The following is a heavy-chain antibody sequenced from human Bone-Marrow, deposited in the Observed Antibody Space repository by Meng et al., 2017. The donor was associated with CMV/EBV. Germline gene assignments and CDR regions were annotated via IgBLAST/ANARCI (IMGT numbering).Heavy chain of an antibody. J-gene: IGHJ3*02. D-gene: IGHD3-16*01. CDR3: VGAFDI. CDR1: GFTFSSYW. V-gene: IGHV3-30-3*01. Sequence: GESLKISCAASGFTFSSYWMHWVRQAPGKGLEWVAVISYDGSNKYYADSVKGRFTISRDNSKNTLYLQMNSLRAEDTAVYYCVGAFDIWGQGTMVTVSS. CDR2: ISYDGSNK.